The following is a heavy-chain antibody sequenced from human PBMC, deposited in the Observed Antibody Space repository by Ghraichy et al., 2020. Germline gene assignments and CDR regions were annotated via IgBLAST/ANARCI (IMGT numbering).Heavy chain of an antibody. D-gene: IGHD2-21*02. J-gene: IGHJ4*02. CDR3: ARSRRGGGDSGDFGY. Sequence: SVKVSCKASGGTFSSYAISWVRQAPGQGLEWMGGIIPIFGTANYAQKFQGRVTITADESTSTAYMELSSLRSEDTAVYYCARSRRGGGDSGDFGYWGQGTLVTVSS. CDR2: IIPIFGTA. CDR1: GGTFSSYA. V-gene: IGHV1-69*13.